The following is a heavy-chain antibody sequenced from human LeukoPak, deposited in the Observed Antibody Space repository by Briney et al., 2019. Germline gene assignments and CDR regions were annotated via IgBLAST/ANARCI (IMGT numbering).Heavy chain of an antibody. CDR3: ARGGSGSSWYGFYYYYMDV. CDR2: MNPNSGNT. V-gene: IGHV1-8*01. J-gene: IGHJ6*03. CDR1: GYTFTSYD. D-gene: IGHD6-13*01. Sequence: ASVKVSCKASGYTFTSYDINRVRQATGQGLGWMGWMNPNSGNTGYAQKFQGRVTMTRNTSISTAYMELSSLRSEDTAVYYCARGGSGSSWYGFYYYYMDVWGKGTTVTVSS.